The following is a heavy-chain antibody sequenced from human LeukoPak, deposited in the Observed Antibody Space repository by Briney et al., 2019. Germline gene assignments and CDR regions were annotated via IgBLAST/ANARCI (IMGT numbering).Heavy chain of an antibody. J-gene: IGHJ2*01. CDR2: VNRDGSET. CDR3: ARDALHPRWYFDL. Sequence: GGSLRLSCAASGFALSSHWMTWVRQVPGRGPEWVANVNRDGSETYYLDSVKGRFTISKDNAKNSLYLQMNSLRDEDTAVYYCARDALHPRWYFDLWGRGTLLTVSS. V-gene: IGHV3-7*01. CDR1: GFALSSHW.